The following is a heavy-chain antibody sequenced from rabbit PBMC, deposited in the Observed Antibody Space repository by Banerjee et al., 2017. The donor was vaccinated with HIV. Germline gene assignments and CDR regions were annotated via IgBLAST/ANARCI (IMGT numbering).Heavy chain of an antibody. CDR2: IYAGISTNI. D-gene: IGHD4-2*01. Sequence: QSLEESGGGLVKPEGSLTLTCTASGFSFSIDYFPCWVRQAPGKGLEWIACIYAGISTNIYYANWAKGRFPISKSSSSTVTLQMTSLTAADTATYFCARDAAGREDFNLWGPGTLVTVS. J-gene: IGHJ4*01. V-gene: IGHV1S40*01. CDR1: GFSFSIDYF. CDR3: ARDAAGREDFNL.